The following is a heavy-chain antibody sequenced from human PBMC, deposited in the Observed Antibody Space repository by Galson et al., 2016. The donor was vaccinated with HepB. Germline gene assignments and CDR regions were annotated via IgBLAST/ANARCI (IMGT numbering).Heavy chain of an antibody. CDR2: ISYDGGYI. V-gene: IGHV3-30*18. D-gene: IGHD3-22*01. CDR3: AQDRNSMIVVGDNWFDP. J-gene: IGHJ5*02. CDR1: GFTSSNYG. Sequence: SLRLSCAASGFTSSNYGMHWVRQAPGKGLEWVALISYDGGYIYYTDSVKGRFTISRDNSKHTLYLQMDSLRAEDTAVYYCAQDRNSMIVVGDNWFDPWGQGSLVTVSS.